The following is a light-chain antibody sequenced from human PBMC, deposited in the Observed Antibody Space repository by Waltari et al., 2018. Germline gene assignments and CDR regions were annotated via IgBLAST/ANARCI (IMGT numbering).Light chain of an antibody. V-gene: IGKV4-1*01. J-gene: IGKJ2*01. Sequence: DIVMTQSPDSLAMSLGERATVNCKSSQSVLHSSNNKNYLAWYQQKPGQPPKLLIYWASTRESGVPDRFSGGGSGTDFTLTISSLQAEDVAVYYCQQYYTTPYTFGQGTKLELK. CDR1: QSVLHSSNNKNY. CDR3: QQYYTTPYT. CDR2: WAS.